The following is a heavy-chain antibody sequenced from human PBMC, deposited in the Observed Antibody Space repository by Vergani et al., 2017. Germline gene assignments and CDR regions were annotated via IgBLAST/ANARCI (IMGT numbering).Heavy chain of an antibody. V-gene: IGHV3-21*01. CDR3: ASDLRWTNDPGIYYGMDV. J-gene: IGHJ6*02. D-gene: IGHD1-1*01. Sequence: EVQLVESGGGLVKPGGSLRLSCAASGFTFSSYSMNWVRQAPGKGLEWVSSISSSSSYIYYADSVKGRFTISRDNAKNSLYLQMNSLRAEDTAVYYCASDLRWTNDPGIYYGMDVWGQGTTVTVSS. CDR2: ISSSSSYI. CDR1: GFTFSSYS.